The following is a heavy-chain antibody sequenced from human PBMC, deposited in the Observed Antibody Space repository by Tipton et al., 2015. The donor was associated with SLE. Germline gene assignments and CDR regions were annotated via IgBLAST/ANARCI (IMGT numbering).Heavy chain of an antibody. D-gene: IGHD3-3*01. CDR2: ISSSSSYI. Sequence: GSLRLSCTGSAFNSGDYTMAWVRQAPGKGLEWVSSISSSSSYIYYADSVKGRFTISRDNAKNSLYLQMNSLRAEDTAVYYCARIDTYYDFWSGYSLDAFDIWGQGTMVTVSS. J-gene: IGHJ3*02. V-gene: IGHV3-21*01. CDR3: ARIDTYYDFWSGYSLDAFDI. CDR1: AFNSGDYT.